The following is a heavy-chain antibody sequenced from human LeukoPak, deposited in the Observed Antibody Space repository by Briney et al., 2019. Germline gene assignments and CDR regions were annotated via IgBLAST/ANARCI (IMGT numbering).Heavy chain of an antibody. Sequence: SETLSLTCTVSGGSISSSSYYWGWIRQPPGKGLEWIGSIYYSGSTYYNPSLKSRVTISVDTPKNQFSLKLSSVTAADTAVYYCARGRDKGGRYFDCWGQGTLVTASS. CDR3: ARGRDKGGRYFDC. CDR1: GGSISSSSYY. D-gene: IGHD3-16*01. J-gene: IGHJ4*02. V-gene: IGHV4-39*01. CDR2: IYYSGST.